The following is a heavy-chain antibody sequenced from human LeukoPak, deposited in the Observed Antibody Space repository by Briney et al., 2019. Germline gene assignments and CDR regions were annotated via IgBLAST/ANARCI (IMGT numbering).Heavy chain of an antibody. CDR1: GFTFSSYG. CDR3: ASNEVTIFGVAQDY. V-gene: IGHV3-33*01. Sequence: GGSLRLSCAASGFTFSSYGMHWVRQAPGKGLEWVAVIWYDGSNKYYADSVKGRFTISRDNSKNTLYLQMNSLRAEDTAVYYCASNEVTIFGVAQDYWGQGTLVTVSS. J-gene: IGHJ4*02. D-gene: IGHD3-3*01. CDR2: IWYDGSNK.